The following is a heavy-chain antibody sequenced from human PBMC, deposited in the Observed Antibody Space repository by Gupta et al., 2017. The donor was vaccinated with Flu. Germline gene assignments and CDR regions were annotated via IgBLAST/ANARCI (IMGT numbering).Heavy chain of an antibody. CDR2: IKSDESSA. J-gene: IGHJ5*02. Sequence: WVRQAPGKGLGGVSRIKSDESSASYADSVKGRFNISRDNAKNTLYLQMNSLRAEETAVYYCARDGAGDCSGGSCYSWFDPCGQVTLVTVSS. D-gene: IGHD2-15*01. CDR3: ARDGAGDCSGGSCYSWFDP. V-gene: IGHV3-74*01.